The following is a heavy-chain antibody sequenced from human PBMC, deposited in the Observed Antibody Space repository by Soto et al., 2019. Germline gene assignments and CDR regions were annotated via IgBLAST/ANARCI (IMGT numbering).Heavy chain of an antibody. D-gene: IGHD2-15*01. CDR1: GYTFTGYF. Sequence: ASVKVSCKASGYTFTGYFIEWVRQAPGQVLEWMVYINPNSGATKHAPTLQGRVTMTSDTSIRTAYMDLSNLRSDDTAVYFCARGTPSPLIVRSSRGPWFDPWGQGTLVTVSS. V-gene: IGHV1-2*02. J-gene: IGHJ5*02. CDR3: ARGTPSPLIVRSSRGPWFDP. CDR2: INPNSGAT.